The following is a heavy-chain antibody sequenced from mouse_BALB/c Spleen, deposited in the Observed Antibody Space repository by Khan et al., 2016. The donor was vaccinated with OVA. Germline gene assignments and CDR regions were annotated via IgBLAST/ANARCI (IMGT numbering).Heavy chain of an antibody. D-gene: IGHD2-14*01. V-gene: IGHV1-4*01. CDR2: INPSNGYT. J-gene: IGHJ3*01. Sequence: VQLQESGAELARPGASVKMSCKASGYTFTSYTIHWIKERPGQGLEWIGNINPSNGYTNYNQKFKDKATLTTDNSSTTAYLQLSRLTSDDDEVDICVRDGDYHRNDGWFAYWGQGTLVTVSA. CDR1: GYTFTSYT. CDR3: VRDGDYHRNDGWFAY.